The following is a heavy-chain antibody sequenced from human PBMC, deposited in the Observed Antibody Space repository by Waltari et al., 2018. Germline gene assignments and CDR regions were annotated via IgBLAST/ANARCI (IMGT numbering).Heavy chain of an antibody. CDR2: IYYSGST. V-gene: IGHV4-59*01. D-gene: IGHD6-13*01. CDR1: GGSISSYY. J-gene: IGHJ4*02. Sequence: QVQLQESGPGLVKPSETLSLTCTVSGGSISSYYWSWIRHPPGKGLEWIGYIYYSGSTNYNPSLKSRVTISVETSKNQFSRKLSSVTAADTAVYYCARDEHQLGLDYWGQGTLVTVSS. CDR3: ARDEHQLGLDY.